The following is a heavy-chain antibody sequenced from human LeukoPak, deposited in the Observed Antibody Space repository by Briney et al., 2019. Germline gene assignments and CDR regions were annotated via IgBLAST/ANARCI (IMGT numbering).Heavy chain of an antibody. CDR1: GYTFTSYG. Sequence: ASVTVSCKASGYTFTSYGISWVRQAPGQGLEWMGWISAYNGNTNYAQKLQGRVTMTTDTSTSTAYMELRSLRSGDTAVYYCAREYTVATILYYGMDVWGQGTTVTVSS. D-gene: IGHD5-12*01. CDR3: AREYTVATILYYGMDV. J-gene: IGHJ6*02. CDR2: ISAYNGNT. V-gene: IGHV1-18*01.